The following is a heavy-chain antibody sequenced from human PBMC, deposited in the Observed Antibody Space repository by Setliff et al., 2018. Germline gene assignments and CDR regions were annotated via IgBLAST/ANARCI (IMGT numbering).Heavy chain of an antibody. CDR3: AKASLACSFGYYFDS. J-gene: IGHJ4*01. CDR1: ESTFSSFG. V-gene: IGHV3-30*02. CDR2: IRYDGSYE. Sequence: PGGSLRLSCTASESTFSSFGMHWVRQAPGKGLEWVGFIRYDGSYEYYADSVQGRFTISRDNSKNTLFLHMNNLRPEDTALYYCAKASLACSFGYYFDSWGQGALVTVSS. D-gene: IGHD5-18*01.